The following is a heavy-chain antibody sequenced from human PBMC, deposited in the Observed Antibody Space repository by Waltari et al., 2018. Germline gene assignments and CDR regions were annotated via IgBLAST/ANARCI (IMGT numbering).Heavy chain of an antibody. Sequence: QVQLVESGGGVVQPGRSLRLSCAASGFTFSSYAMHWVLQAPGKGLEWVAVISYDGSNKYYADSVKGRFTISRDNSKNTLYLQMNSLRAEDTAVYYCARGVGVRGRGEWFRELFDYWGQGTLVTVSS. V-gene: IGHV3-30-3*01. CDR1: GFTFSSYA. J-gene: IGHJ4*02. CDR2: ISYDGSNK. D-gene: IGHD3-10*01. CDR3: ARGVGVRGRGEWFRELFDY.